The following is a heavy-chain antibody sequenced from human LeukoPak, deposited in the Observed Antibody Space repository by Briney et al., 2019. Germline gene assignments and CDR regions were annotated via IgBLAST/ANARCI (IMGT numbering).Heavy chain of an antibody. V-gene: IGHV3-20*04. J-gene: IGHJ4*02. Sequence: PGGSLRLSCAASGFTFGDYGMNWVRQAPGKGLEWVSGINWNGGSTGYADSVKGRFTTSRDNAKNSLYLQMNSLRAEDTAVYYCARRAGAYSHPYDYWGQGTLVTVSS. CDR3: ARRAGAYSHPYDY. CDR2: INWNGGST. D-gene: IGHD4/OR15-4a*01. CDR1: GFTFGDYG.